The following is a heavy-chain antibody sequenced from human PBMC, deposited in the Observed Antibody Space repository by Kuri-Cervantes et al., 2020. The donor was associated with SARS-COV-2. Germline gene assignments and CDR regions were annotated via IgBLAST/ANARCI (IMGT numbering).Heavy chain of an antibody. Sequence: GGSLRLSCAASGFTFSSYAMHWVRQAPGKGLEWVAVISYDGSNKYYADSVKGRFTISRDNSKNTLYLQMNSLRAEDTAVYYCARDGYFDRLFQGDYFDYWGQGTLVTVSS. CDR1: GFTFSSYA. D-gene: IGHD3-9*01. V-gene: IGHV3-30*14. CDR3: ARDGYFDRLFQGDYFDY. CDR2: ISYDGSNK. J-gene: IGHJ4*02.